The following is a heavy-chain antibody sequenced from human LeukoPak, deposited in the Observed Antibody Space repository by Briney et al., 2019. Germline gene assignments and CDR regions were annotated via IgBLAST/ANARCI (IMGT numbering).Heavy chain of an antibody. V-gene: IGHV3-21*01. D-gene: IGHD3-10*01. Sequence: PGGSLRLSCAASGFTFSSYSMNWVRQAPGKGLEWVSSISSSSSYIYYADSVKGRFTISRDNAKNSLYLQMNSLRAEDTAVYYCARDPALLWFGESPDYGMDVWGQGTTVTVSS. CDR3: ARDPALLWFGESPDYGMDV. CDR1: GFTFSSYS. J-gene: IGHJ6*02. CDR2: ISSSSSYI.